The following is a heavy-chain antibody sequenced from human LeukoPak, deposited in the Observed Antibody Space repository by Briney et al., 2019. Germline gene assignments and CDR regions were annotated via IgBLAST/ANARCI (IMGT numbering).Heavy chain of an antibody. CDR1: GGSISSYY. V-gene: IGHV4-59*08. CDR3: ARHSSYYYDSSGSRYFDL. J-gene: IGHJ2*01. D-gene: IGHD3-22*01. Sequence: SETLSLTCTVSGGSISSYYWSWIRQPPGKGLEWIAYIYYSGSTNYNPSLKSRVTISVDTSKNQFSLKLSSVTAADTAVYYCARHSSYYYDSSGSRYFDLWGRGTLVTVSP. CDR2: IYYSGST.